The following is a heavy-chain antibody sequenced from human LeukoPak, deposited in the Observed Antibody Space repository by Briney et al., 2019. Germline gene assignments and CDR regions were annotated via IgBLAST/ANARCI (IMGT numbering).Heavy chain of an antibody. CDR2: ISSSSSTI. V-gene: IGHV3-48*01. J-gene: IGHJ6*03. D-gene: IGHD2-8*01. CDR1: GFTFSSYS. Sequence: GGSLRLSCAASGFTFSSYSMNWVRQAPGKGLEWVSYISSSSSTIYYADSVKGRFTISRDNAKNSLYLQMNSLRAEDTAVYYCARAAGYCTNGVCSPFYYYYYIDVWGKGTTVTVSS. CDR3: ARAAGYCTNGVCSPFYYYYYIDV.